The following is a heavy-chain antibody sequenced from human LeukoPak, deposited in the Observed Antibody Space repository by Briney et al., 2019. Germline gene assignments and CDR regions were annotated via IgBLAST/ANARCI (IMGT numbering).Heavy chain of an antibody. CDR1: GGSFSGYY. CDR2: INHSGST. Sequence: SETLSLTCAVYGGSFSGYYWSWIRQPPGKGLEWIGEINHSGSTNYNPSFKSRVTISVDTSKNQFSLKLSSVTAADTAVYYCARHVNLRYYGSGSYYFDYWGQGTLVTVSS. CDR3: ARHVNLRYYGSGSYYFDY. D-gene: IGHD3-10*01. J-gene: IGHJ4*02. V-gene: IGHV4-34*01.